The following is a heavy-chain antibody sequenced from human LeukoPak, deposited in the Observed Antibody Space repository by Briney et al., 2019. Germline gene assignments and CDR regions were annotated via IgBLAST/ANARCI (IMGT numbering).Heavy chain of an antibody. CDR1: GYSFASYG. Sequence: ASVKVSCKASGYSFASYGFSWVRQAPGQGLEWMGWISAFNGSTNYAQNLQGRVTMTTDTFTSTAYLEVRSLRSDDTAVYFCARSLGFCSNTNCAGDFDYWGQGTLVTVSS. CDR2: ISAFNGST. CDR3: ARSLGFCSNTNCAGDFDY. V-gene: IGHV1-18*01. D-gene: IGHD2-15*01. J-gene: IGHJ4*02.